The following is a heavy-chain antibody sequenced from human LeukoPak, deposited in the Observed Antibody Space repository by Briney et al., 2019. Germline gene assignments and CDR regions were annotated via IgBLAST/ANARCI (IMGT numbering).Heavy chain of an antibody. CDR3: TRAPQILSGWNNWYFDL. CDR1: GFTFSSYA. D-gene: IGHD6-19*01. CDR2: ISYDGSNK. Sequence: GGSLRLSCAASGFTFSSYAMHWVRQAPGKGLEWVAVISYDGSNKYYADSVKGRFTISRDNSKNTLYLQMNSLRAEDTAVYYCTRAPQILSGWNNWYFDLWGRGTLVTVSS. J-gene: IGHJ2*01. V-gene: IGHV3-30-3*01.